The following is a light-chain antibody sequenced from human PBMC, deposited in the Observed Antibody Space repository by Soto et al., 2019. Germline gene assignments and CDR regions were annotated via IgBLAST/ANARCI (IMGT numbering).Light chain of an antibody. CDR3: LLSYNGSYV. J-gene: IGLJ1*01. Sequence: QAVVAQEQSLTVSPGGTVTRTCCPGTGAVSSGHDPFCFQQKPREAPSPWISDTTDRHSWTPARFSGWLVGGKAPLTLWGAQPEDEAEYYCLLSYNGSYVYGNGTKVTV. CDR1: TGAVSSGHD. CDR2: DTT. V-gene: IGLV7-46*01.